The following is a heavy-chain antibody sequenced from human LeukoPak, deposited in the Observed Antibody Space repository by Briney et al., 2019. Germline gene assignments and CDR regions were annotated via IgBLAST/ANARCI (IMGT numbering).Heavy chain of an antibody. J-gene: IGHJ4*02. V-gene: IGHV1-24*01. Sequence: ASVKVSCKVSGYTLTELSMHWVRQAPGKGLEWMGGLDPEDGETIYAQKFQGRVTMTEDTSTDTAYMELSSLRSEDTAVYYCATAGPTMVRGVIITGSPDYWGQGTLVTVSS. D-gene: IGHD3-10*01. CDR1: GYTLTELS. CDR3: ATAGPTMVRGVIITGSPDY. CDR2: LDPEDGET.